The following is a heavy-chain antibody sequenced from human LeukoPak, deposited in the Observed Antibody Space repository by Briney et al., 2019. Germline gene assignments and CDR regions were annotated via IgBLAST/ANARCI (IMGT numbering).Heavy chain of an antibody. V-gene: IGHV1-46*01. CDR1: GGTFSSYA. D-gene: IGHD3-10*01. Sequence: ASVKVSCKASGGTFSSYAISWVRQAPGQGLEWMGIINPSGGSTSYAQKFQGRVTMTRDTSTSTVYMELSSLRSEDTAVYYCARTYGPADAFDIWGQGTMVTVSS. J-gene: IGHJ3*02. CDR2: INPSGGST. CDR3: ARTYGPADAFDI.